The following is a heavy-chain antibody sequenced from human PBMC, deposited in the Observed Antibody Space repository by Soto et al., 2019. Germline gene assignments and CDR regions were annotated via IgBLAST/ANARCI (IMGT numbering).Heavy chain of an antibody. CDR1: GDSVSSNSAA. V-gene: IGHV6-1*01. D-gene: IGHD3-3*01. CDR3: VRDGDGSGRTDFQY. Sequence: SQTLSLTCAISGDSVSSNSAAWNWIRQSPSRGLEWLGRTYYRSKWFNECALSVKSRISINADTSKNQFSLQLSSVTLEDTAVYYCVRDGDGSGRTDFQYWGQGTLVTVSS. CDR2: TYYRSKWFN. J-gene: IGHJ4*02.